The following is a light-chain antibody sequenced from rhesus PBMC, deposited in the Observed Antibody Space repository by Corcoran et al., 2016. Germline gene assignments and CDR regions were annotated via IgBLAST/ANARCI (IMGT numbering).Light chain of an antibody. CDR2: EAS. Sequence: DIQMTQSPSSLSASVGDRVTITCRASQGITNDLAWYQQKPGETPKLLIYEASSLQSGIPSRFSGRGSGTDFTFTISSLQSEDFATYYCQHYYSTPWTFGQGTKVEI. CDR1: QGITND. J-gene: IGKJ1*01. CDR3: QHYYSTPWT. V-gene: IGKV1-25*01.